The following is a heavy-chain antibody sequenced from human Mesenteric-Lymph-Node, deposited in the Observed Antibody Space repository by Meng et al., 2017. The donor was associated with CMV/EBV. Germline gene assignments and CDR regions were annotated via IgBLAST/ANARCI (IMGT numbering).Heavy chain of an antibody. D-gene: IGHD1-26*01. CDR1: GFTFADYT. Sequence: GGSLRLSCAASGFTFADYTMYWVRQVPGKGLAWVSLISWDGGNTYYAESVKGRFTISRDNSKNSLYLQMNSLTTEDSALYYCARDRVAVTGNYYYYIMDVWGQGTTVTVSS. V-gene: IGHV3-43*01. CDR3: ARDRVAVTGNYYYYIMDV. CDR2: ISWDGGNT. J-gene: IGHJ6*02.